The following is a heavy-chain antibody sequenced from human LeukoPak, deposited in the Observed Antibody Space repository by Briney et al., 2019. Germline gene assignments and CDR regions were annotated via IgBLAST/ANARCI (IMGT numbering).Heavy chain of an antibody. J-gene: IGHJ4*02. Sequence: ASVKVSCKASGYTFTSHDIIWVRQATGQGLERMGWMDPKSGKAGYEQKFQGRVTMTRDTSITTAYMELTNLRSEDTAMYYCARGKEGAASGTGYFDHWAQGTLVTVSS. CDR3: ARGKEGAASGTGYFDH. V-gene: IGHV1-8*01. CDR2: MDPKSGKA. CDR1: GYTFTSHD. D-gene: IGHD2-15*01.